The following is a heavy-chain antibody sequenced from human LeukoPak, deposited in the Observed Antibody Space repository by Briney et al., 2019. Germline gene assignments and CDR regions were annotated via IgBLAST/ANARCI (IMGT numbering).Heavy chain of an antibody. J-gene: IGHJ4*02. CDR1: GGSISSYY. CDR2: INHSGST. CDR3: ARRIVGATVDY. Sequence: SETLSLTCTVSGGSISSYYWSWIRQPAGKGLEWIGEINHSGSTNYNPSLKSRVTISVDTSKNQFSLKLSSVTAADTAVYYCARRIVGATVDYWGQGTLVTVSS. D-gene: IGHD1-26*01. V-gene: IGHV4-34*01.